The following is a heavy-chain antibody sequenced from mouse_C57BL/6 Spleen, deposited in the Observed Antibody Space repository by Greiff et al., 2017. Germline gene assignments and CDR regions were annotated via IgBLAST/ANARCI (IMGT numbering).Heavy chain of an antibody. CDR3: ARLGDDYDVDYYAMDY. J-gene: IGHJ4*01. D-gene: IGHD2-4*01. V-gene: IGHV5-12*01. Sequence: EVKLMESGGGLVQPGGSLKLSCAASGFTFSDYYMYWVRQTPEKRLEWVAYISNGGGSTYYPDTVKGRFTISRDNAKNTLYLQMSRLKSEDTAMYYCARLGDDYDVDYYAMDYWGQGTSVTVSS. CDR2: ISNGGGST. CDR1: GFTFSDYY.